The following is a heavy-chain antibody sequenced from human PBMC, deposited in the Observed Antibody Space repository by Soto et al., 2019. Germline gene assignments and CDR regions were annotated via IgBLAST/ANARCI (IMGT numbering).Heavy chain of an antibody. J-gene: IGHJ3*01. CDR2: ISDPGTST. D-gene: IGHD2-21*02. CDR3: AKSLVTPSDAFDL. Sequence: GGSLRLSCAASGFTFGNYAMDWVRQAPGKGLEWISSISDPGTSTYYANSVKGRFSMSRDNSKNTLFLQMNRLRADDTAVYFCAKSLVTPSDAFDLWGRGTLVTVSS. V-gene: IGHV3-23*01. CDR1: GFTFGNYA.